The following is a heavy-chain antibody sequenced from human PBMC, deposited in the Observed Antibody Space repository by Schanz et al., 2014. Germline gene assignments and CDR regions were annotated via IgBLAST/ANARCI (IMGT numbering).Heavy chain of an antibody. J-gene: IGHJ2*01. CDR3: ARDTTWRLDL. Sequence: QVQLQESGPGLLKPSETLSLTCTVSGGSIRSYFWSWIRQPAGKALEWVGRVFPNGITNYNPSLKSRFTIPRDTSKNQFSLTLTSLTAADTAVYYCARDTTWRLDLWGRGTLVTVSS. D-gene: IGHD1-1*01. CDR1: GGSIRSYF. V-gene: IGHV4-4*07. CDR2: VFPNGIT.